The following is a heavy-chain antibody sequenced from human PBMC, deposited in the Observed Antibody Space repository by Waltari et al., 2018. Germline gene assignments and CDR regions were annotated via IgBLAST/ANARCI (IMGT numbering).Heavy chain of an antibody. D-gene: IGHD2-2*02. Sequence: QVQLQESGPGLVKPSETLSLTCTVSGGSISSHYWRWIRQPPGKGLEWIGYIDYSGSTNDNPTLSSRVTISVDTSKIQFSLKMSAVTAADTAVYYCARALQLVYAFEIWGQGTMVTVSS. CDR2: IDYSGST. CDR1: GGSISSHY. CDR3: ARALQLVYAFEI. V-gene: IGHV4-59*11. J-gene: IGHJ3*02.